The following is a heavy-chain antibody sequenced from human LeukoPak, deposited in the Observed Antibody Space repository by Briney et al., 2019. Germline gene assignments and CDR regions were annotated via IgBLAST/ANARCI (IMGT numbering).Heavy chain of an antibody. CDR1: AYSIRNGYY. D-gene: IGHD3-10*01. V-gene: IGHV4-38-2*02. J-gene: IGHJ4*02. CDR2: IYYSGST. Sequence: SETLSLTCTVSAYSIRNGYYWGWIRQPPGKGLEWIGNIYYSGSTYYNPSLKSRVTISVDTSKNQFSLKLSSVTAADTAVYYCARYYYGSGSYYYFDSWGQGTLVTVSS. CDR3: ARYYYGSGSYYYFDS.